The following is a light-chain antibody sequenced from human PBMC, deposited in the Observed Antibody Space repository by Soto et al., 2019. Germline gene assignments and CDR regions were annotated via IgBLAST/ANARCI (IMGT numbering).Light chain of an antibody. V-gene: IGLV2-14*01. CDR2: EVS. Sequence: QSALTQPASVSGSPGPSVTISCTGTSSDVGGYNYVSWYQQHPGKAPKLMIYEVSNRPSGVSNRFSGSKSGNTASLTISGRQAEDEADYYCSSYTSSSTVVFGGGTKLPVL. CDR1: SSDVGGYNY. CDR3: SSYTSSSTVV. J-gene: IGLJ2*01.